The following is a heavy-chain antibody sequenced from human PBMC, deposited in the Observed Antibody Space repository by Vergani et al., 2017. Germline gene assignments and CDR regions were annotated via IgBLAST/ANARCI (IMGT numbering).Heavy chain of an antibody. Sequence: QVQLVESGGGVVQPGRSLRLSCAASGFTFSSYAMHWVRQAPGKGLEWVAVISYDGSNKYYADSVKGRFTISRDNSKNTLYLQMNSLRAEDMAVYYCASGEDYYYDSSGFDYWGQGTLVTVSS. V-gene: IGHV3-30*01. CDR2: ISYDGSNK. CDR1: GFTFSSYA. CDR3: ASGEDYYYDSSGFDY. J-gene: IGHJ4*02. D-gene: IGHD3-22*01.